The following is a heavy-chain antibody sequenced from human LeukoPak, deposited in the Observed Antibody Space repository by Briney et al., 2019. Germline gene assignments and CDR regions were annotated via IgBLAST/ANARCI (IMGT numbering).Heavy chain of an antibody. Sequence: SETLSLTCIVSGGSISTYYWSWIRQPPGKGLEWIGYIYYSGSTNYNPSLESRVTISVDTSKNHFYLNVTSVTAADTAVYYCARGYSGSSYYFDVWGQGTLVTVSS. CDR1: GGSISTYY. CDR3: ARGYSGSSYYFDV. V-gene: IGHV4-59*01. CDR2: IYYSGST. D-gene: IGHD5-12*01. J-gene: IGHJ4*02.